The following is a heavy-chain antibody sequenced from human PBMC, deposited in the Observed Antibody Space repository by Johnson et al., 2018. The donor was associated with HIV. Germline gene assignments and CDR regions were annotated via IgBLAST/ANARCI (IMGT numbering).Heavy chain of an antibody. CDR2: ISSDGTDT. CDR1: GFTFDDYA. V-gene: IGHV3-13*01. Sequence: MQLVESGGGWVQPGRSLRLSCAASGFTFDDYAMHWVRQAPGKGLEWVSRISSDGTDTYYPGSVKGRFTVSREDAKNSLYLQMNSLRAGDTAVYYCATSGSHFAFDIWGQGTMVTVSS. D-gene: IGHD1-26*01. J-gene: IGHJ3*02. CDR3: ATSGSHFAFDI.